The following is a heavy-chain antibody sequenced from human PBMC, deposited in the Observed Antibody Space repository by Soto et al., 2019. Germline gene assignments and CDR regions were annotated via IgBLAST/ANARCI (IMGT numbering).Heavy chain of an antibody. J-gene: IGHJ6*02. D-gene: IGHD6-19*01. CDR3: ARSIAVAGTFYYYYYGMDV. CDR2: IYYSGST. Sequence: QVQLQESGPGLVKPSETLSLTCTVSGGSISSYYWSWIRQPPGKGLEWIGYIYYSGSTNYNPSLKSRVTISVDTSKNQSSLKLSSVTAADTAVYYCARSIAVAGTFYYYYYGMDVWGQGTTVTVSS. CDR1: GGSISSYY. V-gene: IGHV4-59*01.